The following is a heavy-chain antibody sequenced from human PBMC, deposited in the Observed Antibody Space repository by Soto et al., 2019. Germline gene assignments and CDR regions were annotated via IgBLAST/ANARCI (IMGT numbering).Heavy chain of an antibody. Sequence: QVQLQESGPGLVKPSQTLSLTCTVSGGSISSGGYYWSWIRQHPGKGLEWIGYIYYSGSTYYNPSHQSRVTISVDTSKNQFSLKLSAVTAADTAVYYCARGDRVRGVTHFDYWGQGTLVTVSS. CDR3: ARGDRVRGVTHFDY. J-gene: IGHJ4*02. CDR2: IYYSGST. D-gene: IGHD3-10*01. V-gene: IGHV4-31*03. CDR1: GGSISSGGYY.